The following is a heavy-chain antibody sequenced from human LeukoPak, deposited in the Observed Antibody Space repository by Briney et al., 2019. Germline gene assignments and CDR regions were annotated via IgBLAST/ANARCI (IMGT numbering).Heavy chain of an antibody. V-gene: IGHV1-2*06. CDR1: GYRFTGHY. J-gene: IGHJ4*02. D-gene: IGHD1-26*01. CDR3: ARDQGSGSYSSRLLDY. Sequence: ASVKISCKASGYRFTGHYMHWVRQAPGQGLEWMGRINPNSGGTYSAQKFQGSVTMTRDTSISTAYMEVSGLRSDDTAVYYCARDQGSGSYSSRLLDYWGQGTVLTVSS. CDR2: INPNSGGT.